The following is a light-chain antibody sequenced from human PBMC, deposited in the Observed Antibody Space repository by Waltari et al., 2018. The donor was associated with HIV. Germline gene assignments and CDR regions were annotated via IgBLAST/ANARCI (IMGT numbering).Light chain of an antibody. Sequence: QSALTQPASVSGSPGQSITISCTGTSSDVGRYNPVAWYQQHPGKAPKLIIYDVSNRPSGVPYRFSGSKSGNTASLTISGLQAEDEADYYCKSKTSSSTPCVFGTGTKVTVL. J-gene: IGLJ1*01. CDR1: SSDVGRYNP. CDR3: KSKTSSSTPCV. V-gene: IGLV2-14*03. CDR2: DVS.